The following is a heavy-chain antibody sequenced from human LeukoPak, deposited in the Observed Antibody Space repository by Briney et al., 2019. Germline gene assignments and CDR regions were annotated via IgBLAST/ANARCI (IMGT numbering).Heavy chain of an antibody. CDR2: VFYSGST. V-gene: IGHV4-59*01. Sequence: SEALSLTCTVSGGSISSYYWNWIQQPPGKGLEWIGYVFYSGSTNYNPSLKSRVTISVDTSKNQFSLKLSSVTAADTAVYFCASYGGKGAYFDYWGQGILVTVSS. J-gene: IGHJ4*02. CDR3: ASYGGKGAYFDY. CDR1: GGSISSYY. D-gene: IGHD4-23*01.